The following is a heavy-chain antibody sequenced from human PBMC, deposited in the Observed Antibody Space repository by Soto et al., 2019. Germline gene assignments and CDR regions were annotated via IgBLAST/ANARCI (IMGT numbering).Heavy chain of an antibody. CDR2: INPPGDT. J-gene: IGHJ4*02. CDR3: AREVGYYNAARRKLYFDY. CDR1: CGSFSGYY. V-gene: IGHV4-34*01. Sequence: PSETLSLTCAVSCGSFSGYYWRWVRQTPGKGLEWIGDINPPGDTNYNPSLKIRVMISVDTPKNQFSLNVTSVTAADTAVYYCAREVGYYNAARRKLYFDYWGPGPLVTVSS. D-gene: IGHD3-10*01.